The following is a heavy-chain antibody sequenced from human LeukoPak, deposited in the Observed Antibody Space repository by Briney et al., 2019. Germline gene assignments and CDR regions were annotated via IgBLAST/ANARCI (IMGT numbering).Heavy chain of an antibody. CDR3: AREGAAGYYYYGMDV. CDR1: GGSISSSSYY. Sequence: SETLSLTCTVSGGSISSSSYYWGWIRQPPGKGLEWIGSIYYSGSTYYNPSLKSRVTISVDTSKNQFSLKLSSVTAADTAVHYCAREGAAGYYYYGMDVWGQGTTVTVSS. D-gene: IGHD6-13*01. CDR2: IYYSGST. V-gene: IGHV4-39*07. J-gene: IGHJ6*02.